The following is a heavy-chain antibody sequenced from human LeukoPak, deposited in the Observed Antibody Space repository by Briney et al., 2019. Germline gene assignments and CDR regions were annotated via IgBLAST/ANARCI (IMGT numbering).Heavy chain of an antibody. J-gene: IGHJ4*02. CDR2: INWNGGST. V-gene: IGHV3-20*04. Sequence: GSLRLSCAVSGFTFDDYGMSWVRQAPGKGLEWVSGINWNGGSTGYADSVKGRFTISRDNAKNSLYLQMNSLRAEDTALYYCARGPIPYSYSSWYDYWGQGTLVTVSS. CDR1: GFTFDDYG. D-gene: IGHD6-13*01. CDR3: ARGPIPYSYSSWYDY.